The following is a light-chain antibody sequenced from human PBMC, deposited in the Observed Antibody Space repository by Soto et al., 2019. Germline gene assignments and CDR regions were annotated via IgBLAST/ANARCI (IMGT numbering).Light chain of an antibody. J-gene: IGKJ3*01. CDR3: QQYCSSLFT. Sequence: EIVLTQSPGTLSLSPGERATLSCSASQSVSSSYLAWYQQKPGQAPRLLIYGASSRATGIPDRFSGSGSGTDFTITISRLEPEDFAVYYCQQYCSSLFTFGPGTKVDIK. V-gene: IGKV3-20*01. CDR1: QSVSSSY. CDR2: GAS.